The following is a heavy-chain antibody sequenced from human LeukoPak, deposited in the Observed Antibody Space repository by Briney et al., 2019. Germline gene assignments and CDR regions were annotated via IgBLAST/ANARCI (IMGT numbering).Heavy chain of an antibody. CDR1: GGTFSSYA. CDR3: ARVQEYCGGDCYSGNWFDP. Sequence: SVKVSCKASGGTFSSYAISWVRQAPGQGLEWMGGIIPIFGTANYAQKFQGRVTITADESTSTAYMELSSLRSEDTAVYYCARVQEYCGGDCYSGNWFDPWGQGTLVTVSS. J-gene: IGHJ5*02. CDR2: IIPIFGTA. D-gene: IGHD2-21*02. V-gene: IGHV1-69*13.